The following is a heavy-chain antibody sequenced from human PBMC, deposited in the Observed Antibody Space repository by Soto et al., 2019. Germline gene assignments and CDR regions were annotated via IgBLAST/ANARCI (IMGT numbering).Heavy chain of an antibody. CDR1: GFTFSSYA. Sequence: HPGGSLRLSCAASGFTFSSYAMHWVRQAPGKGLEWVAVISYDGSNKYYADSVKGRFTISRDNSKNTLYLQMNSLRAEDTAVYYCASMGPLRGGSYYLYYYYGMDVWGQGTTVTVSS. J-gene: IGHJ6*02. CDR3: ASMGPLRGGSYYLYYYYGMDV. V-gene: IGHV3-30-3*01. D-gene: IGHD1-26*01. CDR2: ISYDGSNK.